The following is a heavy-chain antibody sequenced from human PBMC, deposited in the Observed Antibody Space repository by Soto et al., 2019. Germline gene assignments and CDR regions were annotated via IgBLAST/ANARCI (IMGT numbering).Heavy chain of an antibody. CDR3: ARVTYYYDSSGNFDY. D-gene: IGHD3-22*01. V-gene: IGHV3-7*01. CDR1: GFTFSSYW. Sequence: GGSLRLSCAASGFTFSSYWMSWVRQAPGKGLEWVANIKQDGSEKYYVDSVKGRFTISRDNAKNSLYLQMNSLRAEDTAVYYCARVTYYYDSSGNFDYWGQGTLVTVSS. J-gene: IGHJ4*02. CDR2: IKQDGSEK.